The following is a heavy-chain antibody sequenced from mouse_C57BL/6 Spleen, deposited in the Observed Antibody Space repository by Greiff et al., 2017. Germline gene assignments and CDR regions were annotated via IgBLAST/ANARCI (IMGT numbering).Heavy chain of an antibody. J-gene: IGHJ4*01. CDR2: INPNNGGT. V-gene: IGHV1-26*01. CDR1: GYTFTDYY. D-gene: IGHD3-2*02. CDR3: ARGSSAYGYYCAMDY. Sequence: VQLQQSGPELVKPGASVKISCKASGYTFTDYYMNWVKQSHGKSLEWIGDINPNNGGTSYNQKFKGKATLTVDKSSSTAYMELRSLTSEDSAVYYCARGSSAYGYYCAMDYWGQGTSVTVSS.